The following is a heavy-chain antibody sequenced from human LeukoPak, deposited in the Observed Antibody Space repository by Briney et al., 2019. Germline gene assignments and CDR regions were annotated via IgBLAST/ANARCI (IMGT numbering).Heavy chain of an antibody. D-gene: IGHD2-21*02. V-gene: IGHV4-34*01. CDR3: ARLFVVTAENAFDI. CDR2: INHSGST. CDR1: GGSFSGYY. J-gene: IGHJ3*02. Sequence: SETLSLTCAVYGGSFSGYYWSWIRQPPGKGLEWIGEINHSGSTNYNPSLKSRVTISVDTSKNQFSLKLSSVTAADTAVYYCARLFVVTAENAFDIWGQGTMVTVSS.